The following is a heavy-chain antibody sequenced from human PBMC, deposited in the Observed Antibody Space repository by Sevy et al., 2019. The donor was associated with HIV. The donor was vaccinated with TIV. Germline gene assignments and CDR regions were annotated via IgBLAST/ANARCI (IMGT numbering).Heavy chain of an antibody. J-gene: IGHJ5*02. CDR1: GGSFSGYY. CDR3: ARGRAAGIPRYNWFDP. D-gene: IGHD6-13*01. Sequence: SETLSLTCAVYGGSFSGYYWSWIRQPPGKGLEWIGEINHSGSTNYNPSLKSRVTISVDTSKNQFSLKLSSVTAADTAVYYCARGRAAGIPRYNWFDPWGQRTLVTVSS. CDR2: INHSGST. V-gene: IGHV4-34*01.